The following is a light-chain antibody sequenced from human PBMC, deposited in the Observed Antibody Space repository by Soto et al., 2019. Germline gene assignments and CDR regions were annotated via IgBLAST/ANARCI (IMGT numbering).Light chain of an antibody. CDR1: QNVITN. J-gene: IGKJ1*01. CDR2: GAS. Sequence: VMTQSPVTLSVSPGERATLSCRASQNVITNLAWFQHKPGQAPRLLIYGASTRATGIPARFSGSGSGTEFILTISSLQSEEFAVYYCQQYNHWPRTLGQGTKVEIK. CDR3: QQYNHWPRT. V-gene: IGKV3D-15*01.